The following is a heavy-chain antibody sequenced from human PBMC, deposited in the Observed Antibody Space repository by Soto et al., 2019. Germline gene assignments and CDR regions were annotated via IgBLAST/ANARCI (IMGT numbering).Heavy chain of an antibody. CDR2: IYSSGTT. CDR3: ARQTTYSSSWYDY. D-gene: IGHD6-13*01. CDR1: GGSIINYY. V-gene: IGHV4-4*07. J-gene: IGHJ5*01. Sequence: KASETLSLTCTVSGGSIINYYWTWIRQPAGKGLEYIGRIYSSGTTNYNPSLKSRVTMSVDTSKNQFSLKLSSVTAADTALYYCARQTTYSSSWYDYWGHGTLVTVSS.